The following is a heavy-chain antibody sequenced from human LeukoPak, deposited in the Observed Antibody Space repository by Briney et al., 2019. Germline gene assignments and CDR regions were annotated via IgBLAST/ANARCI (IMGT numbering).Heavy chain of an antibody. Sequence: SETLSLTCTISGGSISSGSYYWSWIRQPAGKGLEWIGRIYTSGSTNYNPSLKSRVTISVDTSKNQFSLKLSSVTAADTAVYYCARVSLVRGAPDYYFDYWGQGTLVTVSS. J-gene: IGHJ4*02. CDR1: GGSISSGSYY. CDR3: ARVSLVRGAPDYYFDY. CDR2: IYTSGST. V-gene: IGHV4-61*02. D-gene: IGHD3-10*01.